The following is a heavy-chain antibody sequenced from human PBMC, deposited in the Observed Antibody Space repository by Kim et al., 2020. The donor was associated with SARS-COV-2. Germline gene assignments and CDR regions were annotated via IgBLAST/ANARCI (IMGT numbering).Heavy chain of an antibody. D-gene: IGHD1-26*01. J-gene: IGHJ6*02. CDR2: IRSKAYGGTT. CDR3: TKNLNSGSYYNMRVGDV. CDR1: GFTFGDYA. Sequence: GGSLRLSCTASGFTFGDYAMSWVRQAPGKGLEWVGFIRSKAYGGTTEYAASVKGRFTISRDDSKSIAYLQMNSLKTEDTAVYYCTKNLNSGSYYNMRVGDVWGQGTTVTVSS. V-gene: IGHV3-49*04.